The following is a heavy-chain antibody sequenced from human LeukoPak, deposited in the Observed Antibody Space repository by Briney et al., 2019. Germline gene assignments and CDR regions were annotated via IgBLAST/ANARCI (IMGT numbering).Heavy chain of an antibody. D-gene: IGHD2-8*01. CDR2: ISYDGSNK. CDR1: GFTFSSYA. CDR3: ARKDMLAPLGY. V-gene: IGHV3-30*04. J-gene: IGHJ4*02. Sequence: GGSLRLSCAASGFTFSSYATHWVRHAPGEGLEWVAVISYDGSNKYYADSVKGRFTISRDNSKNTLYLQTNSLRAADAAVYYCARKDMLAPLGYWGQGTLVTVSS.